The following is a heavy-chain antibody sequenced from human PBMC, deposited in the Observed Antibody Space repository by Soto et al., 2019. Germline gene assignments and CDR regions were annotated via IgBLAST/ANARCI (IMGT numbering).Heavy chain of an antibody. D-gene: IGHD2-15*01. V-gene: IGHV1-69*13. J-gene: IGHJ2*01. CDR2: IIPIFGTA. CDR1: GGTFSSYA. Sequence: SVKVSCKASGGTFSSYAISWVRQAPGQGLEWMGGIIPIFGTANYAQKFQGRVTITADESTSTAYMELSSLRSEDTAVYYCARDSGVVVAATNWYFDLWGRGTLVTV. CDR3: ARDSGVVVAATNWYFDL.